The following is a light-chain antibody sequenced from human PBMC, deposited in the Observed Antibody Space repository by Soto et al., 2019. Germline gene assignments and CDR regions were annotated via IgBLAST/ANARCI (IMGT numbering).Light chain of an antibody. CDR1: ERIYSAY. CDR2: DTS. J-gene: IGKJ5*01. CDR3: QQYNNWPT. Sequence: LTQSPGTLSLTRGERATLSCRASERIYSAYLGWYQQKPGQAPRLLIYDTSTRATGIPARFSGSGSGTEFTLTISSLQSEDFAVYYCQQYNNWPTFGQGTRLEI. V-gene: IGKV3-15*01.